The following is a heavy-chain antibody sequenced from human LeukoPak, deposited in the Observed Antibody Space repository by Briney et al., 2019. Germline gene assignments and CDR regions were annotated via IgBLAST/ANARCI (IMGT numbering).Heavy chain of an antibody. V-gene: IGHV3-48*03. J-gene: IGHJ3*02. CDR1: GFTFSSYE. D-gene: IGHD1-14*01. CDR3: AREDYRNAFDI. CDR2: ISSSGSTI. Sequence: GGSLRLSCAASGFTFSSYEMNWVRRAPGKGLEWVSYISSSGSTIYYADSVKGRFTISRDNAKNSLYLQMNSLRAEDTAVYYCAREDYRNAFDIWGQGTMVTVSS.